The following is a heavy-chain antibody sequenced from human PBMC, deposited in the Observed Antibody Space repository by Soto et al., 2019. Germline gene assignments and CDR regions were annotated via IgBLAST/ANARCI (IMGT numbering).Heavy chain of an antibody. CDR2: IYYSGST. J-gene: IGHJ6*02. CDR3: ARWEARNYYYYGMDV. D-gene: IGHD6-6*01. Sequence: TSETLSLTCTVSGGSISSGGYYWSWIRQHPGKGLEWIGYIYYSGSTYYNPSLKSRVTISVDTSKNQFSLKLSSVTAADTAVYYCARWEARNYYYYGMDVWGQGTTVTVSS. V-gene: IGHV4-31*03. CDR1: GGSISSGGYY.